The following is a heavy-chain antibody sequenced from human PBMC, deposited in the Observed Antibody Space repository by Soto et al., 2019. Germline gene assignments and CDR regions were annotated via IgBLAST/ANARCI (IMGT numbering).Heavy chain of an antibody. CDR1: GGSISSGGFY. CDR2: IYYSGST. V-gene: IGHV4-31*03. J-gene: IGHJ3*02. D-gene: IGHD2-2*01. CDR3: ARYAGYCSSASCPSDPFDI. Sequence: SETLSLTCTVSGGSISSGGFYWSWIRQHPGKGLEWIGYIYYSGSTYYNPSLKSRVTISVDTSKSQFSLKLSSVTAADTAVYYCARYAGYCSSASCPSDPFDIWGQGTMVTVSS.